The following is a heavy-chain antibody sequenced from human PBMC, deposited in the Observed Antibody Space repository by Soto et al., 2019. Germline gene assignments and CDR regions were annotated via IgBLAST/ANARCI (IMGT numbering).Heavy chain of an antibody. D-gene: IGHD3-22*01. CDR2: IYYSGST. Sequence: SETLSLTCTVSGGSISSGDYYWSWIRQPPGKGLEWIGYIYYSGSTYYNPSLKSRVTISVDTSKNQFSLKLSSVTAADTAVYYCAREPFSSGLLAWDGMDVWGQGTTVTVSS. CDR1: GGSISSGDYY. J-gene: IGHJ6*02. V-gene: IGHV4-30-4*01. CDR3: AREPFSSGLLAWDGMDV.